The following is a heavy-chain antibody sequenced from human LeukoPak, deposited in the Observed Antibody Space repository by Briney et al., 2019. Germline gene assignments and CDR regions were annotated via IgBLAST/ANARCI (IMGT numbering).Heavy chain of an antibody. D-gene: IGHD1-1*01. Sequence: PGGSLRLSCAASGFTFSSYAMLWVRQAPGRGLEWVTIISYHGSDKYYADSVKGRFTISRDNSKNTLYLQMDSLRPEDTAVYYCARATTETYYIDYWGQGTLVTVSS. J-gene: IGHJ4*02. CDR2: ISYHGSDK. V-gene: IGHV3-30-3*01. CDR3: ARATTETYYIDY. CDR1: GFTFSSYA.